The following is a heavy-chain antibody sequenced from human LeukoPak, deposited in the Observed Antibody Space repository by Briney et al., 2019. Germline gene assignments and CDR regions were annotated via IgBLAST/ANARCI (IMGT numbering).Heavy chain of an antibody. V-gene: IGHV1-18*01. J-gene: IGHJ4*02. Sequence: ASVKVSCKASGYTFTSYDIIWVRQAPGQGLEWMGWISAYNGNTNHAQKLQGRVTMTTDTSTSTAYMELRSLRSDDTAVYYCARVSFRQQLGLFDYWGQGTLVTVSS. CDR2: ISAYNGNT. D-gene: IGHD6-13*01. CDR1: GYTFTSYD. CDR3: ARVSFRQQLGLFDY.